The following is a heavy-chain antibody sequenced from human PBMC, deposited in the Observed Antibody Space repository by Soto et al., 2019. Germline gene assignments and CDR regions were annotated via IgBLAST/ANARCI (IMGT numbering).Heavy chain of an antibody. J-gene: IGHJ4*02. CDR2: IYYSGST. CDR1: GGSISSGDYY. D-gene: IGHD3-10*01. Sequence: QVQLQESGPGLVKPSQTLSLTCTVSGGSISSGDYYWSWIRQPPGKGLEWIGYIYYSGSTYYNPSLKSRVTISVDTSKNQFSLKLSSVTAADTAVYYCARGLYYGSGSFTPRKTYYFDYWGQGTLVTVSS. V-gene: IGHV4-30-4*01. CDR3: ARGLYYGSGSFTPRKTYYFDY.